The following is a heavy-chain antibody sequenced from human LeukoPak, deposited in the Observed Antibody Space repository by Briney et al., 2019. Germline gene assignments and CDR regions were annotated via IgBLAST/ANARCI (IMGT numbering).Heavy chain of an antibody. CDR1: GDSISRHF. J-gene: IGHJ5*02. CDR3: ARHGKTWFGEYPRPYKWFDL. CDR2: IYYSGST. D-gene: IGHD3-10*01. Sequence: PSETLSLTCTVSGDSISRHFWSWIRQPPGKGLEWIGYIYYSGSTNCNPSLRDRVTMSLDTSNNQFSLDLGSVTATDTAVYYCARHGKTWFGEYPRPYKWFDLWGQGTLVSVSS. V-gene: IGHV4-59*08.